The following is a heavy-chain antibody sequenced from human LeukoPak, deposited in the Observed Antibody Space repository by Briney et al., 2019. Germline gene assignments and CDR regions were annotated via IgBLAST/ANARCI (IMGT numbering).Heavy chain of an antibody. CDR1: GGSISSYD. V-gene: IGHV4-4*07. Sequence: SETLCLTCTVSGGSISSYDWSWIRQPAGKGLEWIGRICGSGSTNYTPSLKSRVTVSVDASKNHFYLKLSSVTAADTAVYYCARVQGYCTNAVCYDWFDPWGQGTLVTVSS. J-gene: IGHJ5*02. CDR2: ICGSGST. D-gene: IGHD2-8*01. CDR3: ARVQGYCTNAVCYDWFDP.